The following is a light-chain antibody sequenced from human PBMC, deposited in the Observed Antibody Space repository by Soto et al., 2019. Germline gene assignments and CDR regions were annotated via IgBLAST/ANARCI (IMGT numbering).Light chain of an antibody. CDR3: KQYGDSPLYT. V-gene: IGKV3-20*01. J-gene: IGKJ2*01. CDR1: QSVSSIY. Sequence: EIVLTQSPGTLALSPGGRATLSCSASQSVSSIYLAWYQQKPRQAPRLLIYAASSRATGVPERFSGSGSGKDFSPTISRLEPVDVAVYYCKQYGDSPLYTFGEGTKVEI. CDR2: AAS.